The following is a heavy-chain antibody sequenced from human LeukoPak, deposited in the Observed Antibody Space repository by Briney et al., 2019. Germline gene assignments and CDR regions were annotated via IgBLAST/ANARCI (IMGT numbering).Heavy chain of an antibody. D-gene: IGHD3-10*01. J-gene: IGHJ6*03. CDR1: GYTFTNHG. V-gene: IGHV1-18*01. CDR3: ARDPGPGVYYYYYMDV. CDR2: ISAYNGNT. Sequence: ASVKVSCKASGYTFTNHGINWVRQAPGQGLEWMGWISAYNGNTNYAENLQDRVTMTTDTSTSTAYMELRSLRSDDTAVYYCARDPGPGVYYYYYMDVWGKGTTVTVSS.